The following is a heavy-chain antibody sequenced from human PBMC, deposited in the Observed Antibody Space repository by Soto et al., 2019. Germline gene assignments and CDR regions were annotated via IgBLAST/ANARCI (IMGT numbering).Heavy chain of an antibody. Sequence: SEPLSLTCTVSGDSVSSHWWILIRQPAGKGLEWLGRLYNDERTNYNPSLKSRVTMSMDTSKNQFSLKLTSVTAADSAVYFCAREPLAHSYFDFWGQGILVTVSS. J-gene: IGHJ4*02. CDR1: GDSVSSHW. CDR3: AREPLAHSYFDF. V-gene: IGHV4-4*07. CDR2: LYNDERT.